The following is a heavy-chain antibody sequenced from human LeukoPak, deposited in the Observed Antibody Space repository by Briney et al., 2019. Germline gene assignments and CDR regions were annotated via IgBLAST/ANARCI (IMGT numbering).Heavy chain of an antibody. CDR2: ISSSGGST. V-gene: IGHV3-64*01. J-gene: IGHJ3*02. D-gene: IGHD1-26*01. CDR1: GFTFSSYS. CDR3: ARVLGANLGGAFDI. Sequence: GGSLRLSCAASGFTFSSYSMNWVRQAPGKGLEYVSGISSSGGSTYYAKSVKGRFTISRDNSKNTLYLQMGSLRAEDMAVYRCARVLGANLGGAFDIWGQGTMVTVSS.